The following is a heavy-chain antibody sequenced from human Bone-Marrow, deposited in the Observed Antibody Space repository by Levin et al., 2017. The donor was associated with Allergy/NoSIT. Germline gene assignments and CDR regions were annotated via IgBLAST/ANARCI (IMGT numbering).Heavy chain of an antibody. CDR3: ARSQGRSGWSYYYYGLDV. J-gene: IGHJ6*02. Sequence: GESLKISCRGSGFDFNTHDMNWVRQAPGQGLEWVSSISGNSHYVYYADSVKGRFSISRDNAKNSMFLHMNSLRVEDTAVYYCARSQGRSGWSYYYYGLDVWGRGTTLTVSS. D-gene: IGHD6-19*01. CDR2: ISGNSHYV. V-gene: IGHV3-21*06. CDR1: GFDFNTHD.